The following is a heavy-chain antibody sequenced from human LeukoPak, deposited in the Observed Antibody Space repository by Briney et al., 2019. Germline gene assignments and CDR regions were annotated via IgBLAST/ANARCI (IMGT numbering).Heavy chain of an antibody. D-gene: IGHD3-3*01. CDR2: INWNGGST. J-gene: IGHJ4*02. V-gene: IGHV3-20*04. CDR3: ARASNYDFWSGYYLLDY. CDR1: GFTFDDYG. Sequence: GGSLRLSCAASGFTFDDYGMSWVHQAPGKGLEWVSGINWNGGSTGYADSVKGRFTISRDNAKNSLYLQMNSLRAEDTALYYCARASNYDFWSGYYLLDYWGQGTLVTVSS.